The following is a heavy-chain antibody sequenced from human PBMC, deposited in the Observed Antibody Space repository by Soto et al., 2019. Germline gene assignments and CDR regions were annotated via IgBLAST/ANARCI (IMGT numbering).Heavy chain of an antibody. CDR1: GYTFTSYG. V-gene: IGHV1-18*01. J-gene: IGHJ4*02. CDR3: ARVLGSYALVY. Sequence: QVQLVQSGAEVKKPGASVKVSCKASGYTFTSYGISWVRQAPGQGLEWMGWISAYNGNTNYAQKLQGRVTMTTDPSTSTAYRELRSLRSDDTAVYHCARVLGSYALVYWGQGTLITVYS. D-gene: IGHD2-15*01. CDR2: ISAYNGNT.